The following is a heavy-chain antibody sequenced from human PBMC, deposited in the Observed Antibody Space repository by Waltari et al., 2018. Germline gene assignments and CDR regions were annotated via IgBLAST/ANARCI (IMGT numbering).Heavy chain of an antibody. CDR2: IIPIFGTA. J-gene: IGHJ6*02. D-gene: IGHD2-21*01. V-gene: IGHV1-69*13. CDR3: ARAVNAYYYYGMDV. CDR1: GGPFSSYA. Sequence: QVQLVQSGAEVKKPGSSVKVSCKASGGPFSSYAISWVRQPPGQGLEWMGGIIPIFGTANYTQKFQGRVTITADESTSTAYMELSSLRSEDTAVYYCARAVNAYYYYGMDVWGQGTTVTVSS.